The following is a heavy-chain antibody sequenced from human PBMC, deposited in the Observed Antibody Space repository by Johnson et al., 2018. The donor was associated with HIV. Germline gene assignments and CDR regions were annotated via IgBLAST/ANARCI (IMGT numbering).Heavy chain of an antibody. D-gene: IGHD5-12*01. Sequence: VESGGGVVQPGRSLKLSCAASEFTFSNAWMSWVRQAPGKGLEWVGRIKSKTDGGTTDYAAPVKGRFSISKDDSKNTLYLQMNSLKIEDTAVYYCAKDPMVATPANAFDIWGQGTMVTVSS. CDR1: EFTFSNAW. V-gene: IGHV3-15*01. J-gene: IGHJ3*02. CDR2: IKSKTDGGTT. CDR3: AKDPMVATPANAFDI.